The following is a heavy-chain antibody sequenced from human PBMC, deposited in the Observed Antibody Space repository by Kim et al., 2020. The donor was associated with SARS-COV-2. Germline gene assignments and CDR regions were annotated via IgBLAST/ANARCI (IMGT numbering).Heavy chain of an antibody. CDR1: GFTFSSYA. V-gene: IGHV3-30*04. CDR3: ARDRLRYYDSSGYYYATAYYYYGMDV. CDR2: ISYDGSNK. J-gene: IGHJ6*02. Sequence: GGSLRLSCAASGFTFSSYAMHWVRQAPGKGLEWVAVISYDGSNKYYADSMKGRFTISRDNSKNTLYLQMNSLRAEDTAVYYCARDRLRYYDSSGYYYATAYYYYGMDVWGQGTTVTVSS. D-gene: IGHD3-22*01.